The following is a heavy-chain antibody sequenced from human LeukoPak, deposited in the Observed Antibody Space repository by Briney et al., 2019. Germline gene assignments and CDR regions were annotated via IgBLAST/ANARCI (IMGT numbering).Heavy chain of an antibody. J-gene: IGHJ3*02. V-gene: IGHV3-49*04. CDR3: TRRYNYDSSGYYYVRDAFDI. Sequence: PGGSLRLSCAASGFTLSSSSMNWVRQAPGKGLEWVGFIRSKAYGGTTKNAASVKGRFTISRDDSRSIAYLQMNSLKTEDTAVYYCTRRYNYDSSGYYYVRDAFDIWGQGTMVTVSS. CDR2: IRSKAYGGTT. CDR1: GFTLSSSS. D-gene: IGHD3-22*01.